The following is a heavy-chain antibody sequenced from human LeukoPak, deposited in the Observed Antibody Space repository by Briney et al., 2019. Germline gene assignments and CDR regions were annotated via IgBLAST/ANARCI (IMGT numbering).Heavy chain of an antibody. CDR1: GGSISSGSYY. J-gene: IGHJ4*02. CDR3: ARDDRWRTGGSDY. CDR2: IYTSGST. Sequence: SQTLSLTCTVSGGSISSGSYYWSWIRQPAGKGLEWIGRIYTSGSTNYNPSLKSRVTISVDTSKNQFSLKLSSVTAADTAVYYCARDDRWRTGGSDYWGQGTLVTVSS. D-gene: IGHD1-14*01. V-gene: IGHV4-61*02.